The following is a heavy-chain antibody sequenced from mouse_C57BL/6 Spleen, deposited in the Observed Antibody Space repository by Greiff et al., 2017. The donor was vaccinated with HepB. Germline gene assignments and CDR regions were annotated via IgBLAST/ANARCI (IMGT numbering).Heavy chain of an antibody. Sequence: QVTLKVSGPGILQPSQTLSLTCSFSGFSLSTFGMGVGWIRQPSGKGLEWLAHIWWDDDKYYNPALKSRLTISKDTSKNQVFLKIANVDTADTATYYCARMPYYGSSSYYAMDYWGQGTSVTVSS. J-gene: IGHJ4*01. V-gene: IGHV8-8*01. D-gene: IGHD1-1*01. CDR1: GFSLSTFGMG. CDR2: IWWDDDK. CDR3: ARMPYYGSSSYYAMDY.